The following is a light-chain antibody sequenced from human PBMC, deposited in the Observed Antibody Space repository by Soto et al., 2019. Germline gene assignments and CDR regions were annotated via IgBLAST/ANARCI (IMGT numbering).Light chain of an antibody. Sequence: ESVLTQSPGTLSLSPGERATLSCRASQSVSSSYLAWYQQKPGQAPRLLIYGASSRATGIPDRFSGSGSGTDFTLTISRLEPEDFAVYYCQQYGSSPWTFGQRTKVDIK. CDR2: GAS. CDR1: QSVSSSY. V-gene: IGKV3-20*01. J-gene: IGKJ1*01. CDR3: QQYGSSPWT.